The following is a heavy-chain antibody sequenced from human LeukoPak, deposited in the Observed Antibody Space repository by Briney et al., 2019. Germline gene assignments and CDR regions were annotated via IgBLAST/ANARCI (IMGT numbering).Heavy chain of an antibody. V-gene: IGHV1-46*01. Sequence: ASVKVSCKASGYTFTSYYMHWVRQAPGQGLEWMGVINPSSGSTSYTQKFQGRVSMTRDTSTSTVDMELSSLRFEDTAVYYCAKLQPHFDFWSGYLDYWGQGTLVTVSS. CDR3: AKLQPHFDFWSGYLDY. J-gene: IGHJ4*02. D-gene: IGHD3-3*01. CDR2: INPSSGST. CDR1: GYTFTSYY.